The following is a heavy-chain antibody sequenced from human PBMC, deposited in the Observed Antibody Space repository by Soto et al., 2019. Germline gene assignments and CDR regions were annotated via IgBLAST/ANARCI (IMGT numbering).Heavy chain of an antibody. CDR1: GFFFSSYT. V-gene: IGHV3-23*01. CDR2: FSATSENT. J-gene: IGHJ4*02. Sequence: EVQLLESGGGLVQPGGSLRLSCVGSGFFFSSYTMTWVRQAPGKGLEWVSSFSATSENTYYADSVSGRFTLSRDNSKNTLFLQMNSLTAEDTAMYYCAKARDQQWVRLPFDYWGQGILVIDSS. CDR3: AKARDQQWVRLPFDY. D-gene: IGHD6-19*01.